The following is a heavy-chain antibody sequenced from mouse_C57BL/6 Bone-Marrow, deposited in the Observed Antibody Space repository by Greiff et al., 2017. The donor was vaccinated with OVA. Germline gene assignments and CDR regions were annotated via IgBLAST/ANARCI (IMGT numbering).Heavy chain of an antibody. V-gene: IGHV1-81*01. D-gene: IGHD1-2*01. Sequence: VKLVESGAELARPGASVKLSCKASGYTFTSYGISWVKQSTGQGLEWIGEIYPRSGNTYYNEKFKGKATLTADKSSSTAYMELRSLTSEDSAVYFCARNITTDAMDYWGQGTSVTVSS. J-gene: IGHJ4*01. CDR2: IYPRSGNT. CDR3: ARNITTDAMDY. CDR1: GYTFTSYG.